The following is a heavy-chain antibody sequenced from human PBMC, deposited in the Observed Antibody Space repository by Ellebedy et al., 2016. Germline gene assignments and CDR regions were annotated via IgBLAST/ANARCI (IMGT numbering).Heavy chain of an antibody. CDR3: ASPLAAADYYYYGMDV. Sequence: GESLKISCKGSGYSFTSYWISWVRQMPGKGLEWMGRIDPSDSYTNYSPSFQGHVTISADKSISTAYLQWSSLKASDTAMYYCASPLAAADYYYYGMDVWGQGTTVTVSS. CDR1: GYSFTSYW. V-gene: IGHV5-10-1*01. D-gene: IGHD6-13*01. CDR2: IDPSDSYT. J-gene: IGHJ6*02.